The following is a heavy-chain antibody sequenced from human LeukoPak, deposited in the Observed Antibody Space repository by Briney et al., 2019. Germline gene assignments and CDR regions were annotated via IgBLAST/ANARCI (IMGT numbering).Heavy chain of an antibody. CDR3: AERYCSSTSCYNYYFDY. CDR2: ISGSGGST. V-gene: IGHV3-23*01. J-gene: IGHJ4*02. Sequence: PGGSLRLSCAASGFTFSSYVMSWVRQAPGKGLEWVSAISGSGGSTYYADSVKGRFTISRDNSKNTLYLQMNSLRAEDTAVYYCAERYCSSTSCYNYYFDYWGQGTLVTVSS. CDR1: GFTFSSYV. D-gene: IGHD2-2*01.